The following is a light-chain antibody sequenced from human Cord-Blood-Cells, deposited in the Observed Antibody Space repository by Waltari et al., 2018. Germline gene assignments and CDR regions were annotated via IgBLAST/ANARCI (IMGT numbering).Light chain of an antibody. V-gene: IGLV2-14*01. CDR1: SSDVGGYNS. J-gene: IGLJ3*02. Sequence: QSALTQPASVPGSPGQSITISCTGTSSDVGGYNSVSWHQQHPGKAPKVMIYDVINRPSGVSNRFSGSKSGNTASLTISGLQAEDEADYYCSSYTSSSTWVFGGGTKLTVL. CDR3: SSYTSSSTWV. CDR2: DVI.